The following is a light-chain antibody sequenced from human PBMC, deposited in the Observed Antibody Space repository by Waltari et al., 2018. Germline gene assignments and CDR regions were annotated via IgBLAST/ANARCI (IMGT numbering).Light chain of an antibody. V-gene: IGKV3-20*01. CDR1: QSVSRT. CDR2: GAS. J-gene: IGKJ1*01. CDR3: QHYVRLPAT. Sequence: EIVLTQSPGTLSLSPGERATLSCRASQSVSRTLAWYQQKPGQAPRLLIYGASTRATGIPVRFSGGGSGTDFSLTISRLEPEDFAVYYCQHYVRLPATFGQGTKVEIK.